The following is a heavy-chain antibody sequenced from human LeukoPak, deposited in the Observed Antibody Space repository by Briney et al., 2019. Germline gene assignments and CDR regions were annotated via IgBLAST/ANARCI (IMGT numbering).Heavy chain of an antibody. CDR2: TYYRSKWSY. V-gene: IGHV6-1*01. Sequence: SQTLSLTCAISGVSVSSNSVVWNWIRQSPSRGLEWLGRTYYRSKWSYDYAVSMKSRITTTPDTSKNQFSLNLTSVTAADTAVYYCARRPYRFYYDSSGYYYFDYWGQGTLVTVSS. CDR1: GVSVSSNSVV. D-gene: IGHD3-22*01. J-gene: IGHJ4*02. CDR3: ARRPYRFYYDSSGYYYFDY.